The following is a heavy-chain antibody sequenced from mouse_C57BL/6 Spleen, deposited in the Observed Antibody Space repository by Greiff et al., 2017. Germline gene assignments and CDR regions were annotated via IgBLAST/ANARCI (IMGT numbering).Heavy chain of an antibody. CDR2: IYPGDGDT. J-gene: IGHJ2*01. CDR3: APLITTVVGLGDY. Sequence: QVQLKQSGAELVKPGASVKISCKASGYAFSSYWMNWVKQRPGKGLEWIGQIYPGDGDTNYNGKFKGKATLTADKSSSTAYMQLSSLTSEDSAVYFCAPLITTVVGLGDYWGQGTTLTVSS. CDR1: GYAFSSYW. D-gene: IGHD1-1*01. V-gene: IGHV1-80*01.